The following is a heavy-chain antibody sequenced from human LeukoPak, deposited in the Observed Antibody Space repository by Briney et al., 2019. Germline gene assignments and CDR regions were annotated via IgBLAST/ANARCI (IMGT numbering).Heavy chain of an antibody. D-gene: IGHD5-12*01. CDR3: ARGDSGYDYGFDN. CDR1: GGIFSSHA. J-gene: IGHJ4*02. V-gene: IGHV1-69*05. CDR2: IIPIFGTT. Sequence: SVKVSCKSSGGIFSSHAISWVRQAPGQGLEWVGGIIPIFGTTNYAQKLQGRVTITTDESTSTGYMELRSLRSDDTAVYYCARGDSGYDYGFDNWGQGTLVTVSS.